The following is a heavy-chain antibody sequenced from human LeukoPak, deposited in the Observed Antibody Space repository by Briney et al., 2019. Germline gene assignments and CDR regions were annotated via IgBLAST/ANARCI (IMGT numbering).Heavy chain of an antibody. Sequence: GASVKVSCKASGGTFNDFSINWVRQAPGQGLEWMGWISAYNGNTNYAQKLQGRVTMTTDTSTSTAYMELRSLRSDDTAVYYCARVRMRGWNYSDYFDYWGQGTLVTVSS. CDR1: GGTFNDFS. J-gene: IGHJ4*02. CDR2: ISAYNGNT. CDR3: ARVRMRGWNYSDYFDY. D-gene: IGHD1-7*01. V-gene: IGHV1-18*01.